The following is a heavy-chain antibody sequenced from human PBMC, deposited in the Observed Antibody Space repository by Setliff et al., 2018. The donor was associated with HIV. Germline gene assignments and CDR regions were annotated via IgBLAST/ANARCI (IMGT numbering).Heavy chain of an antibody. V-gene: IGHV3-30*18. D-gene: IGHD2-15*01. CDR1: GFTFTSYD. CDR3: VKDVSWAAS. J-gene: IGHJ5*02. CDR2: MSLGGGGQ. Sequence: GGSLRLSCAASGFTFTSYDMHWVRQAPGKGLEWVATMSLGGGGQYYRDSVRGRFTISRDTSKNTLFLQMDNLRGDDTSVYYYVKDVSWAASWGQGTLVTVSS.